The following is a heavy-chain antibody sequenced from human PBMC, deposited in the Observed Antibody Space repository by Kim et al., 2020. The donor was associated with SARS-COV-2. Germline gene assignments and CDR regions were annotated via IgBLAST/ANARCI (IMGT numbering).Heavy chain of an antibody. D-gene: IGHD3-10*01. CDR3: AKLYGSRHSHSYFHY. Sequence: GGSLRLSCAASGFTFSDYGMHWGRQAPGKGLEWVAVISYDGLYTFYADSVKGRFTIPRDNSKTTLYLEMNSLRAEDTAVYFCAKLYGSRHSHSYFHYWG. CDR1: GFTFSDYG. J-gene: IGHJ4*01. V-gene: IGHV3-30*18. CDR2: ISYDGLYT.